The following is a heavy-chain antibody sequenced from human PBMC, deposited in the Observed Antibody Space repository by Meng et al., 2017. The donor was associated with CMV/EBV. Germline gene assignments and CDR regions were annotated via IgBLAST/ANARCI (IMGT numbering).Heavy chain of an antibody. Sequence: GESLKISCAASGFTFSSYGMHWVRQAPGRGLAWVSAITASGGSTYYADSVKGRFTVSRDNSKNTLYLQMNSLRAEDTALYYCAKAFSARWYREYYDDWGQGTLVTVSS. CDR1: GFTFSSYG. J-gene: IGHJ4*02. CDR2: ITASGGST. V-gene: IGHV3-23*01. D-gene: IGHD6-13*01. CDR3: AKAFSARWYREYYDD.